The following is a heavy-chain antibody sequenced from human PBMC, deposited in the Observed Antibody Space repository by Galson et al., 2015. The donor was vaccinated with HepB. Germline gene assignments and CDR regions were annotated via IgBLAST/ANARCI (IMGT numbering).Heavy chain of an antibody. J-gene: IGHJ4*02. CDR3: AKVDYGDLGSFDF. V-gene: IGHV3-23*01. CDR1: GFIFSNDA. Sequence: SLRLSCAASGFIFSNDAMSWVRQAPGRGLEWVSGLSGSGAATYYADSVKGRFTISRDNSKNTLYLQMNSLRAEDTAVYYCAKVDYGDLGSFDFWGQGTLVTVSS. CDR2: LSGSGAAT. D-gene: IGHD4-17*01.